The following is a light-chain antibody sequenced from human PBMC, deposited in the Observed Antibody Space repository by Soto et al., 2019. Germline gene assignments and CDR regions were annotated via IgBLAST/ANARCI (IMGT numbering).Light chain of an antibody. CDR2: EVS. CDR3: SSYTRSSTLV. V-gene: IGLV2-14*01. Sequence: QSVLTQPASVSGSPGQSITISCTGTSSDVGTYNYVSWYQQYPGKAPKLMIYEVSNRPSGVSDRFSGSKSGNTASLTISGLQAEEGADYHCSSYTRSSTLVFGGGTKLTVL. J-gene: IGLJ2*01. CDR1: SSDVGTYNY.